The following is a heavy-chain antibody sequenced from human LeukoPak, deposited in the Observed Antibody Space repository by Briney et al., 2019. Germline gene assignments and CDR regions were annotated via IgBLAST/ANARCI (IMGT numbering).Heavy chain of an antibody. CDR3: ARGPYIVVVPAAISYAFDI. CDR1: GYTFTSYD. CDR2: MNPNSGNT. V-gene: IGHV1-8*01. J-gene: IGHJ3*02. D-gene: IGHD2-2*01. Sequence: ASVKVSCKASGYTFTSYDINWVRQATGQGLEWMGWMNPNSGNTGYAQKFQGRVTMTRNTSISTAYMELSSLRSEDTAVYYCARGPYIVVVPAAISYAFDIWGQGTMVTVSS.